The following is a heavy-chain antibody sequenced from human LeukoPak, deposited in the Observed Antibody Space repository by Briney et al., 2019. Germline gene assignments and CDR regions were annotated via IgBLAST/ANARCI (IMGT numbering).Heavy chain of an antibody. V-gene: IGHV3-23*01. J-gene: IGHJ4*02. D-gene: IGHD3-9*01. Sequence: PGVSLRLSCAASGFTFSSYAMSWVRQAPGKGLEWVSAISGSGGSTYYADSVKGRFTISRDNSKNTLYLQMNSLRAEDTAVYYCAKDSPVNYDILTGYIDYWGQGTLVTVSS. CDR2: ISGSGGST. CDR3: AKDSPVNYDILTGYIDY. CDR1: GFTFSSYA.